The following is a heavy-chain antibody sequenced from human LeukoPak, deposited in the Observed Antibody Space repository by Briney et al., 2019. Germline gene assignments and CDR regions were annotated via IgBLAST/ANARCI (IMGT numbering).Heavy chain of an antibody. D-gene: IGHD5-18*01. CDR2: IYYSGST. Sequence: SETLSLTCTVSGGSISSSSYYWGWIRQPSGKGLEWIGSIYYSGSTYYNPSLKSRVTISVDTSKNQFSLKLSSVTAADTAVYYCVRTDVDTAMGDNWFDPWGQGTLVTVSS. CDR1: GGSISSSSYY. J-gene: IGHJ5*02. CDR3: VRTDVDTAMGDNWFDP. V-gene: IGHV4-39*01.